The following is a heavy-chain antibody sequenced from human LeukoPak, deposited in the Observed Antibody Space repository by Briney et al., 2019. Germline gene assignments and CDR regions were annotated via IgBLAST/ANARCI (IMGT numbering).Heavy chain of an antibody. CDR1: GGSISSYY. Sequence: PSETLSLTCTVSGGSISSYYWSWIRQPPGKGLEWTGYIYYSGSTNYNPSLKSRVTISVDTSKNQFSLKLSSVTAADTAVYYCARGGGSGDIDYWGQGTLVTVSS. V-gene: IGHV4-59*01. CDR2: IYYSGST. CDR3: ARGGGSGDIDY. J-gene: IGHJ4*02. D-gene: IGHD1-26*01.